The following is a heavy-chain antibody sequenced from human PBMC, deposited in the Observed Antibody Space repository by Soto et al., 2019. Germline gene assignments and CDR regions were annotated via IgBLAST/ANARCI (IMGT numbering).Heavy chain of an antibody. J-gene: IGHJ4*02. CDR2: VYHSGST. V-gene: IGHV4-4*02. CDR3: ARVLDTSGWPDY. D-gene: IGHD6-19*01. Sequence: LSLTCDVSGGAIISSNWWSSVRQPPGKGLEWIGEVYHSGSTNFNPSLKSRVTISVDKSKNQITLKVSAVTAVDTAVYYCARVLDTSGWPDYWGQGILVTVSS. CDR1: GGAIISSNW.